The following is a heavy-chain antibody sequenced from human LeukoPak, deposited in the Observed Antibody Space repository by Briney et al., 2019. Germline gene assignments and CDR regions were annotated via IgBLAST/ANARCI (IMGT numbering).Heavy chain of an antibody. CDR3: ARELDSYGLAL. V-gene: IGHV1-69*05. Sequence: SVKVSCXASGGTFTSYAISWVRQAPGQGLEWMVGIIPIFGTANYAQKFQGRVTITTDESTSTAYMELSSLRSEDTAVYYCARELDSYGLALWGQGTLVTVSS. J-gene: IGHJ4*02. D-gene: IGHD5-18*01. CDR2: IIPIFGTA. CDR1: GGTFTSYA.